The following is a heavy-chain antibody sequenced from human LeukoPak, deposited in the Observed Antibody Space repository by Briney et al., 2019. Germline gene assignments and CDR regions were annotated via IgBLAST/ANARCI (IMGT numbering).Heavy chain of an antibody. D-gene: IGHD5-24*01. CDR3: ARADVYNYVDY. CDR1: GGSISSYY. V-gene: IGHV4-59*08. J-gene: IGHJ4*02. Sequence: SETLSLTCTVSGGSISSYYWSWIRQPPGKGLEWIGYIYYSGSTNYNPSLKSRVTISVDTSKNQFSLKLSSVTAADTAVYYCARADVYNYVDYWGQGTLVTVS. CDR2: IYYSGST.